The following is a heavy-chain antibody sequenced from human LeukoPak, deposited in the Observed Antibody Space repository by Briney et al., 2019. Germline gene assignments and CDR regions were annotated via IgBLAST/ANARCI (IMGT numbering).Heavy chain of an antibody. J-gene: IGHJ6*02. D-gene: IGHD3-16*02. CDR2: VYYIGVT. CDR1: GVYINTYC. CDR3: ARANPTYPTFGGVIGTDIYGMDV. Sequence: SENLFLTLTVSGVYINTYCWEWNRHPPRKGLDWIGYVYYIGVTNYNPSLKSRVTISVDTSKNHFSLKLSSVTAADTAVYYCARANPTYPTFGGVIGTDIYGMDVWGQGTTVTVSS. V-gene: IGHV4-59*01.